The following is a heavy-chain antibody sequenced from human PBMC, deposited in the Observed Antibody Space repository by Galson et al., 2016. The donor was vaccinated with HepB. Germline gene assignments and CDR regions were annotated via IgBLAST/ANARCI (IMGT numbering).Heavy chain of an antibody. D-gene: IGHD6-25*01. CDR1: GYTFTNFR. J-gene: IGHJ4*02. CDR2: MSTYNGKT. CDR3: ARYRAATAYSDF. Sequence: SCKASGYTFTNFRLSWVRQAPGQGLEWMGWMSTYNGKTNFTQKFQARVTMTTDASTSTAYMELRSLRSDDTAVYFCARYRAATAYSDFWGQGTLVTVSS. V-gene: IGHV1-18*01.